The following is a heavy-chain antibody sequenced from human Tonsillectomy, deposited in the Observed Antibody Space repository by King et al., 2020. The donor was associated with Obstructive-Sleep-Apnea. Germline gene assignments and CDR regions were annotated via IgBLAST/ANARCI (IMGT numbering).Heavy chain of an antibody. V-gene: IGHV4-39*07. J-gene: IGHJ4*02. Sequence: LQLQESGPGQVKPSETLSLTCTVTGDSISGSTYTWGWIRQPPGKGLEWIGNIYYSGTTSYNPSLKSRITISVDTSKNQFSLKLNSVTAADTAVYYCAKETGRYSGYDRSSKYWGQGTLVTVSS. CDR3: AKETGRYSGYDRSSKY. CDR1: GDSISGSTYT. CDR2: IYYSGTT. D-gene: IGHD5-12*01.